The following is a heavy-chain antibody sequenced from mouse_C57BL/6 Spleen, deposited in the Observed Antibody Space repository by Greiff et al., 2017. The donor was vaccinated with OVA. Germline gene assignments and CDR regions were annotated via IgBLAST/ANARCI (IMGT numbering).Heavy chain of an antibody. CDR1: GYSITSGYY. Sequence: VQLKQSGPGLVKPSQSLSLTCSVTGYSITSGYYWNWIRQFPGNKQEWMGYISYDGSNNYNPSLKNRISITRDTSKNQFFLKLNSVTTEDTATYYCAREGDGYYGWFAYWGQGTLVTVSA. J-gene: IGHJ3*01. CDR3: AREGDGYYGWFAY. CDR2: ISYDGSN. V-gene: IGHV3-6*01. D-gene: IGHD2-3*01.